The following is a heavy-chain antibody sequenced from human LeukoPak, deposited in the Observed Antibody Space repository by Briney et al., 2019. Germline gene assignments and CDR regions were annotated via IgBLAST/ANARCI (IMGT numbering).Heavy chain of an antibody. CDR2: IYYSGST. D-gene: IGHD3-22*01. J-gene: IGHJ6*04. Sequence: PSETLSLTCTVSGGSISSSSYYWGWIRQPPGKGLEWIGSIYYSGSTYYNPSLKSRATISVDTSKNQFSLKLSSVTAADTAVYYCARIRSASYYYDSREMDVWGKGTTVTVSS. V-gene: IGHV4-39*07. CDR3: ARIRSASYYYDSREMDV. CDR1: GGSISSSSYY.